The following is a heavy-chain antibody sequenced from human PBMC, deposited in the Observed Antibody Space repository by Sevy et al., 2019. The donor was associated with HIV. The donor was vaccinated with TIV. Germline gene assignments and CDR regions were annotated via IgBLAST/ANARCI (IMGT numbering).Heavy chain of an antibody. V-gene: IGHV4-34*01. CDR3: ARSIVIPVTGPLGLFCRLYSNWFDP. J-gene: IGHJ5*02. D-gene: IGHD2-2*01. CDR1: GGSLGDHY. Sequence: SETLSLTCAVYGGSLGDHYWSWIRQPPGKGLEWIGEISRSGSTTYNPSLASRLTISLDTSKNQFSLKLTSVTAADTAVYYCARSIVIPVTGPLGLFCRLYSNWFDPWGQGTWVTVSS. CDR2: ISRSGST.